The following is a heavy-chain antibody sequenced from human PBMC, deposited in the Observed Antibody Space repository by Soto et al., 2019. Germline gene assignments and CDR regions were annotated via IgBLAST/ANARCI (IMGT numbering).Heavy chain of an antibody. V-gene: IGHV4-34*01. J-gene: IGHJ6*02. CDR2: VRHTGST. CDR3: ATDSTSTHYGMDV. CDR1: GGPFSGFH. Sequence: QVQLHQWGAGLLKPSETLSLTCAVYGGPFSGFHWSWIRQSPGKELEWLGEVRHTGSTNYNPSLKTRVSISADTSKNQVSLRLTSVTAADTAVYYCATDSTSTHYGMDVWGQGTTVTVSS. D-gene: IGHD2-2*01.